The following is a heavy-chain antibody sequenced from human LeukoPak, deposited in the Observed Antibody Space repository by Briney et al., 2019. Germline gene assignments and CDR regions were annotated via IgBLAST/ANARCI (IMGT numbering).Heavy chain of an antibody. Sequence: SETLSLTCTVSGGSISSSCYRWGWIRQPPGKGLEWIGSFYDTGSTYYNPSLKSRLTISADTSKNQVSLRLSSVTAADTAVYYCARHGRGYSANIVGYWGQGTLVTVSS. J-gene: IGHJ1*01. CDR3: ARHGRGYSANIVGY. CDR1: GGSISSSCYR. V-gene: IGHV4-39*01. CDR2: FYDTGST. D-gene: IGHD5-12*01.